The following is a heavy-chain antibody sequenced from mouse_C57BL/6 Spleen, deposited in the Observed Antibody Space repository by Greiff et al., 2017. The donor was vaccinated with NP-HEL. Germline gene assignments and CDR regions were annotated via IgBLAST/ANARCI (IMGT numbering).Heavy chain of an antibody. Sequence: EVKVVESGGGLVKPGGSLKLSCAASGFTFSDYGMHWVRQAPEKGLEWVAYISSGSSTIYYADTVKGRFTISSDNAKNNLFLKIPSLRSEDTAMYYCARNGSSYLYWYFDVWGTGTTVTVSS. CDR1: GFTFSDYG. V-gene: IGHV5-17*01. CDR3: ARNGSSYLYWYFDV. J-gene: IGHJ1*03. D-gene: IGHD1-1*01. CDR2: ISSGSSTI.